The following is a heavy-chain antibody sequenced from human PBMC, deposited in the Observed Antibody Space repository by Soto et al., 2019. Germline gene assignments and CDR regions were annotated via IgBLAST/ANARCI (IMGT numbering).Heavy chain of an antibody. CDR3: AREVAADGTFREDVFDI. CDR2: IIPIFTTT. V-gene: IGHV1-69*12. CDR1: GGTFSNHA. J-gene: IGHJ3*02. D-gene: IGHD6-13*01. Sequence: QVHLVQSGAEVKKPGSSVKVSCKASGGTFSNHAINWVRQAPGQGLEWMGRIIPIFTTTNYAQKFQGRVMITADXSXISXYMELSSLKYDDTAIYYCAREVAADGTFREDVFDIWGQGTMVTVSS.